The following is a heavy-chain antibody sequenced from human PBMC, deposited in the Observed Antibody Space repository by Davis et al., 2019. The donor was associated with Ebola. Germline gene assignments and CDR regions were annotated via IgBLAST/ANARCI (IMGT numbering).Heavy chain of an antibody. V-gene: IGHV4-34*01. CDR1: GGSFSGYY. J-gene: IGHJ4*02. Sequence: MPGGSLRLSCAVYGGSFSGYYWSWIRQPPGKGLEWMGEINHSGSTNYNPSLKSRVTISADTSKNQFSLKLNSVTAADTAVYYCTRTTRDSGWFIDFWGRGTLVTVSS. CDR2: INHSGST. CDR3: TRTTRDSGWFIDF. D-gene: IGHD6-19*01.